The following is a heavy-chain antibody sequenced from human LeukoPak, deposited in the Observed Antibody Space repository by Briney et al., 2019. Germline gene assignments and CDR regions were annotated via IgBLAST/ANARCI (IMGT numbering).Heavy chain of an antibody. J-gene: IGHJ5*02. CDR3: ARTTGSRGFDP. CDR2: IYYSGST. V-gene: IGHV4-59*01. D-gene: IGHD3-9*01. Sequence: SETLSLTCTVSGGSISSYYWSWIRQPPGKGLEWIGYIYYSGSTNYNPSLKSRVTISADTSKNQFSLKLSSVTAADTAVYYCARTTGSRGFDPWGQGALVTVSS. CDR1: GGSISSYY.